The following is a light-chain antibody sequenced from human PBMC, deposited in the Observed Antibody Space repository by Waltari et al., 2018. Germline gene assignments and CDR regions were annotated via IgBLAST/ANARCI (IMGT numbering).Light chain of an antibody. CDR1: SSDVGNYTR. V-gene: IGLV2-23*02. J-gene: IGLJ2*01. CDR2: AVS. Sequence: QSARTQPASVSGSPGQSITISCTGTSSDVGNYTRVSWYQQHPGKAPKLMIYAVSKRPSGVSDRFSGSKSGDMASLTISGLQPEDEAEYFCSSYAGSSKGVFGGGTKVTVL. CDR3: SSYAGSSKGV.